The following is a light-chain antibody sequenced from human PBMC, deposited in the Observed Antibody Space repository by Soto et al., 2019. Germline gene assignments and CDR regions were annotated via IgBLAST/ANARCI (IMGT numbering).Light chain of an antibody. Sequence: EIVLTQSPGTLSLSPGERATLSCRASQSVSSSYLAWYQQKPGQAPRLLIYGASSRANGIPGRFSGSGSGTDFTLTISRLEAEDFAVYYCQQYGSPPFTFGPGTKVDIK. CDR2: GAS. J-gene: IGKJ3*01. V-gene: IGKV3-20*01. CDR3: QQYGSPPFT. CDR1: QSVSSSY.